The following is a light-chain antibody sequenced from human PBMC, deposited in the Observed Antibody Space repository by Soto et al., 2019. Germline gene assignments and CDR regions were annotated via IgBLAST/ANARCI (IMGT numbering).Light chain of an antibody. V-gene: IGKV1-39*01. CDR3: QQAYTTPWT. CDR2: ATS. J-gene: IGKJ1*01. CDR1: QSISTY. Sequence: DIQMTQSPSSLSASVGDRVTITCRASQSISTYLHWYQQKPGTAPKLLIYATSNLQSGVPSRFSGSGSGTDFTLPINSLQPEDFATYYCQQAYTTPWTFGHGTKVEIK.